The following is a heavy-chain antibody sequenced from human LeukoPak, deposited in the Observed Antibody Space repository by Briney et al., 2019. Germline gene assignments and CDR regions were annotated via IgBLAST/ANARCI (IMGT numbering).Heavy chain of an antibody. D-gene: IGHD6-13*01. J-gene: IGHJ3*02. CDR3: AKGPAENDAFDI. CDR1: GFTFSSYA. V-gene: IGHV3-23*01. Sequence: GGSLRLSCVVSGFTFSSYAMSWVRQAPGKGLEWVSAISGSGGSTYYADSVKGRFTISRDNSKNTLYLQMNSLRAEDTAVYYCAKGPAENDAFDIWGQGTMVTVSS. CDR2: ISGSGGST.